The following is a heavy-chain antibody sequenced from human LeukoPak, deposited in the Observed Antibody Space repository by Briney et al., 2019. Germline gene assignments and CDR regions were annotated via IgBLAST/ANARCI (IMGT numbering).Heavy chain of an antibody. D-gene: IGHD3-22*01. CDR3: ATQDYDSSGYYPNTIDY. V-gene: IGHV4-39*01. CDR1: GGSISSSSYY. CDR2: ICYSGSS. Sequence: SETLSLTCTVSGGSISSSSYYWGWIRQPPGEGLVWIGSICYSGSSSYNPSLKRRVTRSVDTSKHQLSLKLSSVTAADAAVYYCATQDYDSSGYYPNTIDYWGQGTLVTVSS. J-gene: IGHJ4*02.